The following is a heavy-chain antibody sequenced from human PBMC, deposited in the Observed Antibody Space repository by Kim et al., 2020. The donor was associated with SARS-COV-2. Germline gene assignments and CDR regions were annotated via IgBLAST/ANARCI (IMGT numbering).Heavy chain of an antibody. D-gene: IGHD1-26*01. J-gene: IGHJ4*02. CDR3: AKGLWELTPFDY. CDR2: ISYDGSNK. Sequence: EGSLRLSCAASGFTFSSYGMHWVRQAPGKGLEWVAVISYDGSNKYYADSVKGRFTISRDNSKNTLYLQMDSLRAEDTAVYYCAKGLWELTPFDYWGQGTLVTVSS. CDR1: GFTFSSYG. V-gene: IGHV3-30*18.